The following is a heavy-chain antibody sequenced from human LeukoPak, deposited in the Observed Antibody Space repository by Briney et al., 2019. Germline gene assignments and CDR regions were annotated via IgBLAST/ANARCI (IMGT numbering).Heavy chain of an antibody. CDR2: INPNSGGT. V-gene: IGHV1-2*04. CDR1: GYTFTGYY. Sequence: ASVKVSCTATGYTFTGYYMHWVRQAPGQGLEWMGWINPNSGGTNYAQKFQGWVTMTRDTPISTAYMELSRLRSDDTAVYYCARERSSTNGDDAFDIWGQGTMVTVSS. CDR3: ARERSSTNGDDAFDI. D-gene: IGHD2-8*01. J-gene: IGHJ3*02.